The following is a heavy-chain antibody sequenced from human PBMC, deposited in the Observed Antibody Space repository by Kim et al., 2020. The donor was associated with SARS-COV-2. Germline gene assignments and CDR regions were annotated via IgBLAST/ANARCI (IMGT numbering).Heavy chain of an antibody. CDR1: GGSIIGHY. Sequence: SETLSLTSTVSGGSIIGHYWSWIRQPAGKGLEWIGRIYTSGSTNYNPSLKSRVTMSIDTSNKQFSLKLNSVTAADTAVYYCARGSADSWGQGTLVTVSS. J-gene: IGHJ4*02. CDR2: IYTSGST. V-gene: IGHV4-4*07. CDR3: ARGSADS. D-gene: IGHD2-15*01.